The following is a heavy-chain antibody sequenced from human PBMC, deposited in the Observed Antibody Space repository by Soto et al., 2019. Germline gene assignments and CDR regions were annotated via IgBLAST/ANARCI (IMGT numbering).Heavy chain of an antibody. CDR3: ARSGQLVENDAFDI. V-gene: IGHV1-69*02. CDR2: IIPILGIA. J-gene: IGHJ3*02. D-gene: IGHD6-6*01. CDR1: GGTFSSYT. Sequence: AASVKASCTDSGGTFSSYTISWVRQAPGQGLEWMGRIIPILGIANYAQKFQGRVTITADKSTSTAYMELSSLRSEDTAVYYCARSGQLVENDAFDIWGQGTMVTVSS.